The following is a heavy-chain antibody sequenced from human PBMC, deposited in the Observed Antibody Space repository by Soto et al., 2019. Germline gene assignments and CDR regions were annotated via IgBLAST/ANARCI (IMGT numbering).Heavy chain of an antibody. CDR1: GYIFSDYA. D-gene: IGHD3-22*01. CDR2: ISAGTGDT. J-gene: IGHJ4*02. Sequence: GASVKVSCKASGYIFSDYAMHWVRQAPGQGLEWVGWISAGTGDTKYSQKFQDRVAITRDTSANTLYMELSSLSSEDTAVFFCARDYYDGAGFTYFDSWGQGTRVTVSS. V-gene: IGHV1-3*01. CDR3: ARDYYDGAGFTYFDS.